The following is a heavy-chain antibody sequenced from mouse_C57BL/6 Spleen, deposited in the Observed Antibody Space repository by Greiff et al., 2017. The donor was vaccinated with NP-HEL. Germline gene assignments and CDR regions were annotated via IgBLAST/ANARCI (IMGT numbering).Heavy chain of an antibody. Sequence: DVQLVESGPGLVKPSQSLSLTCSVTGYSITSGYYWNWIRQFPGNKLEWMGYISYDGSNNYNPSLKNRTSITRDTSNNQFFLKLNSVTTEDAASYYCASCYYDYGGGYFDYWGQGTTLTVSS. J-gene: IGHJ2*01. V-gene: IGHV3-6*01. CDR3: ASCYYDYGGGYFDY. CDR2: ISYDGSN. CDR1: GYSITSGYY. D-gene: IGHD2-4*01.